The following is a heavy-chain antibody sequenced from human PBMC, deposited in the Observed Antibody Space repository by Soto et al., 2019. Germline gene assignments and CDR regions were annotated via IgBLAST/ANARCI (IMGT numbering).Heavy chain of an antibody. CDR2: IFPGDSDT. Sequence: GESLKISCKGSGYTFTSHWIGWVRQMPGKGLEWMGIIFPGDSDTRYSPSFQGQVTISADKSINTAYLQWSSLKASDTAMYFCVRHGAYFDYWGQGTLVTVSS. V-gene: IGHV5-51*01. J-gene: IGHJ4*02. CDR1: GYTFTSHW. CDR3: VRHGAYFDY. D-gene: IGHD3-16*01.